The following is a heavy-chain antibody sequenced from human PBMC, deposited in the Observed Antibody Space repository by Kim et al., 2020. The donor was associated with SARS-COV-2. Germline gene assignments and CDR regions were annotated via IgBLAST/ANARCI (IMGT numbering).Heavy chain of an antibody. D-gene: IGHD6-19*01. CDR3: ARASRAVAGIIWFDP. Sequence: SLKRRVTISVDTSKNQFSLKLSSVTAADTAVYYCARASRAVAGIIWFDPWGQGTLVTVSS. V-gene: IGHV4-34*01. J-gene: IGHJ5*02.